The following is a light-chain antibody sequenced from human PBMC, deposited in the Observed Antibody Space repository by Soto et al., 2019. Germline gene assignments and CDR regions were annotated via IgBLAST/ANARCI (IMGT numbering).Light chain of an antibody. V-gene: IGKV3-11*01. Sequence: EIVLTQSPATLSLSPGERATLSCRASQSVSSYLAWYQQKPGQAPRLLIYDASNRATGIPAKFSCSGSGTDFTLTISSLKPEDFSVYYCQQRSNWPPTFGQGTRLEIK. J-gene: IGKJ5*01. CDR2: DAS. CDR1: QSVSSY. CDR3: QQRSNWPPT.